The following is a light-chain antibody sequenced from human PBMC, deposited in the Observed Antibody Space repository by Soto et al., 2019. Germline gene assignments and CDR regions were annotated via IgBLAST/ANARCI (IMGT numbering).Light chain of an antibody. CDR2: DAS. Sequence: DIQMTQSPSTLSASVGDRVTITCRASQRFSTWLAWYQQKPGKAPKLLIYDASSLEGGVPSRFSGRGSGTEFTFTISGLQPVDFATYNCQQYNSSPSTFGQGTKLEIK. V-gene: IGKV1-5*01. J-gene: IGKJ2*01. CDR3: QQYNSSPST. CDR1: QRFSTW.